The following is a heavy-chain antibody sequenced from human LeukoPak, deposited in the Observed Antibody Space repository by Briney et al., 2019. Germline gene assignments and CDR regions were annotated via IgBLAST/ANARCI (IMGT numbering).Heavy chain of an antibody. D-gene: IGHD5-12*01. V-gene: IGHV5-51*01. CDR2: IYPGDSDT. J-gene: IGHJ4*02. Sequence: GESLKISCKGSGYRFTSYWIGWVRPMPGKGLEWMGIIYPGDSDTRYSPSFQGQVTISADKSISTAYLQWSSLKASDTAMYYCARSSGSGYDQAYFDYWGQGTLVTVSS. CDR1: GYRFTSYW. CDR3: ARSSGSGYDQAYFDY.